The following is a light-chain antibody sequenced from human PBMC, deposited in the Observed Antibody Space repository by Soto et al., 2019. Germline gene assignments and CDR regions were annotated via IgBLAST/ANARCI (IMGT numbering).Light chain of an antibody. V-gene: IGLV2-23*01. J-gene: IGLJ1*01. CDR1: TSDIGTYNL. CDR3: CSYAGHSTYV. CDR2: EGS. Sequence: QSVLAQPASVSGSPGQSITISCTGTTSDIGTYNLVSWYQHPPGKAPKLLLYEGSKRPSGISDRFSGSKSGNTASLTISGLQADDEADYYCCSYAGHSTYVFGTGTKVTVL.